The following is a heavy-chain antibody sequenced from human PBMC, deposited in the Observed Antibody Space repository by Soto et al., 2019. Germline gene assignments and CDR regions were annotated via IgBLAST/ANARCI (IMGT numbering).Heavy chain of an antibody. CDR1: GFTFSRYG. CDR3: ARDPSEGRVGNWFES. V-gene: IGHV3-21*06. CDR2: ISSSTSYV. J-gene: IGHJ5*01. Sequence: GGSLRLSCVASGFTFSRYGMNWLRQAPGKGLEWVASISSSTSYVYYADSVKGRFSTSRDKAKNILYLEMYALRTEDTAVYYCARDPSEGRVGNWFESWGQGTLVTV. D-gene: IGHD2-2*01.